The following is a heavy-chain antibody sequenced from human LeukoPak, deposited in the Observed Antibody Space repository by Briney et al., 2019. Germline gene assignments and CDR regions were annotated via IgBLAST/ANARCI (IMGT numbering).Heavy chain of an antibody. V-gene: IGHV3-74*01. CDR1: GFTFSPYW. J-gene: IGHJ4*02. CDR3: AGSFGGTYYFDY. Sequence: GGSLRLSCAASGFTFSPYWMHWVRQAPGKGLVWVSHINSGGSSTSYADSVKGRFTISRDNAKNTLFLQMHSLRADDTAVYYCAGSFGGTYYFDYWGQGTLVTVSS. D-gene: IGHD1-26*01. CDR2: INSGGSST.